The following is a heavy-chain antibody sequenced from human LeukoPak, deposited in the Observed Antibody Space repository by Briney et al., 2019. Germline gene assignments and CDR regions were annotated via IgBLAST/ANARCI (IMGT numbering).Heavy chain of an antibody. D-gene: IGHD5-24*01. V-gene: IGHV4-4*02. J-gene: IGHJ4*02. CDR2: IYHSGST. CDR3: ARAVEMATIRSFDY. CDR1: GGSISSSNW. Sequence: PSGTLSLTCAVSGGSISSSNWWSWVRPPPGKGLEWIGEIYHSGSTNYNPSLKSRVTISVDKSKNQFSLKLSSVTAADTAVYYCARAVEMATIRSFDYWGQGTLVTVSS.